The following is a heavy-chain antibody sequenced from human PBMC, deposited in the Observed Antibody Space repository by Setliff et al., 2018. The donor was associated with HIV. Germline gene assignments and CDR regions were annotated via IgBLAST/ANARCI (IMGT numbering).Heavy chain of an antibody. D-gene: IGHD3-3*01. J-gene: IGHJ6*03. Sequence: SETLSLTCTVSGGSISSGSYYWSWIRQPAGKGLEWIGHIYTSGSTNYNPSLKSRVTISLDTSKKQVSLKLNSVTAADTAVYYCARGLSIFGVATPGFYSFMDVWGKGTTVTVSS. CDR2: IYTSGST. CDR1: GGSISSGSYY. CDR3: ARGLSIFGVATPGFYSFMDV. V-gene: IGHV4-61*09.